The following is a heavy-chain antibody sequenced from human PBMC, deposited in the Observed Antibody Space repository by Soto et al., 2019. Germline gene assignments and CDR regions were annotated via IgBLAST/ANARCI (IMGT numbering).Heavy chain of an antibody. CDR2: ISAYNGNT. V-gene: IGHV1-18*01. CDR1: GYTFTSYG. Sequence: QVQLVQSGAEVKKPGASVKVSCKASGYTFTSYGISWVRQAPGQGLEWMGWISAYNGNTNYAQKLQGRVTMTTDTSTSTGYVELRSLRSDDTAVYYCARGIVVVPAATLKDDAFDVWGQGTMVTVSS. D-gene: IGHD2-2*01. CDR3: ARGIVVVPAATLKDDAFDV. J-gene: IGHJ3*01.